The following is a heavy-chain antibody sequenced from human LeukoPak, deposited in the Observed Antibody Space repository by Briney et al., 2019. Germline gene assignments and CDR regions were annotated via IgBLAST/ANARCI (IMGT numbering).Heavy chain of an antibody. CDR3: AREITMTVGGGAFDI. CDR2: IYYSGST. V-gene: IGHV4-59*01. CDR1: NGXISSYY. Sequence: PSETLSLTCSVSNGXISSYYCTWIRQPPGKGLEWIGYIYYSGSTNYNPSLKSRVTISVDTSKNQFSLKLSSVTAADTAVYYCAREITMTVGGGAFDIWGQGTMVTVSS. J-gene: IGHJ3*02. D-gene: IGHD3-22*01.